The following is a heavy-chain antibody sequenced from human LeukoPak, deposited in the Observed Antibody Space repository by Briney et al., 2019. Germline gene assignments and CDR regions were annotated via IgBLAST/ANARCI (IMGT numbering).Heavy chain of an antibody. V-gene: IGHV3-21*01. D-gene: IGHD3-22*01. CDR1: GFTFSDYS. CDR2: ISSSSGYT. CDR3: ARGWYYYDSSGHKDYFDY. Sequence: PGGSLRLSCAASGFTFSDYSMNWVRQAPEKGLEWVSSISSSSGYTYYVDSVKGRFTISRDNAKNSLYLQMNSLRAEDTAVYYCARGWYYYDSSGHKDYFDYWGQGTLVTVSS. J-gene: IGHJ4*02.